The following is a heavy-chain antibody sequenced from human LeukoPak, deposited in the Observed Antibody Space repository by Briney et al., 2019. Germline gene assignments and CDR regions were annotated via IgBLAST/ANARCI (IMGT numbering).Heavy chain of an antibody. J-gene: IGHJ4*02. CDR1: GFTFSSYT. Sequence: GGSLRLSCAASGFTFSSYTMNWVRQAPGKGLEWVSSISSSSDYIYYADSVKGRFTISRDNAKNSLYLQMNSLRAEDTAVYYCTRGSYGDYGYWGQGALVTVSS. CDR3: TRGSYGDYGY. V-gene: IGHV3-21*01. CDR2: ISSSSDYI. D-gene: IGHD4-17*01.